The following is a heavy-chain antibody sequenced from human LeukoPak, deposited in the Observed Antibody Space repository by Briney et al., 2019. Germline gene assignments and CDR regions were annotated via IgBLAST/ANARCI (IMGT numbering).Heavy chain of an antibody. CDR1: GGSISSSSYY. J-gene: IGHJ4*02. Sequence: LSLTCTVSGGSISSSSYYWGWIRQPPGKGLEWVSYITSSGNAIYNGDSVKGRFTLSRDNAKKSLYLEMNSLRADDTAVYYCAKSRGLSMVRGVIYFDYWGQGTLVTVSS. V-gene: IGHV3-11*01. CDR3: AKSRGLSMVRGVIYFDY. D-gene: IGHD3-10*01. CDR2: ITSSGNAI.